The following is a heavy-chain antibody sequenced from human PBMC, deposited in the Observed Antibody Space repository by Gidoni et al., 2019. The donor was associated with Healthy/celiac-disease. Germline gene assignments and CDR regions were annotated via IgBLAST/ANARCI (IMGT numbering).Heavy chain of an antibody. CDR3: ARPGKGYCSSTSCHFDY. V-gene: IGHV3-7*01. J-gene: IGHJ4*02. CDR2: IKQDGSEK. CDR1: GFTFSSYW. D-gene: IGHD2-2*01. Sequence: EVQLVESGGGLVQPGGSLSLSCAASGFTFSSYWMSWVRQDPGKGLEWVANIKQDGSEKYYVDSVKGRFTISRDNAKNSLYLQMNSLRAEDTAVYYCARPGKGYCSSTSCHFDYWGQGTLVTVSS.